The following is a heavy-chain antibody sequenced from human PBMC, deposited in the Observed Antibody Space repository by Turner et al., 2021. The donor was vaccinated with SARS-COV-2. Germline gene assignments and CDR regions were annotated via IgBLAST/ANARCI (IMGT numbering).Heavy chain of an antibody. J-gene: IGHJ4*02. CDR3: ARISAYDSSGYYFDY. V-gene: IGHV1-69*01. Sequence: QVQLVQSGADVKKPGSSVKVSCKASGGTFISYSITWVRQAPGQGLEWMGGIITIFGTANYAQKFQGRVTITADDSTSTAYMELSSLRSEDTAVYYCARISAYDSSGYYFDYWGQGTLVTVSS. CDR2: IITIFGTA. D-gene: IGHD3-22*01. CDR1: GGTFISYS.